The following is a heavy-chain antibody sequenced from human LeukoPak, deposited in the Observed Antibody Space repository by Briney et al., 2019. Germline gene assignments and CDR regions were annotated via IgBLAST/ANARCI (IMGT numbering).Heavy chain of an antibody. J-gene: IGHJ4*02. Sequence: DSVKGRFTISRDNSKNTLFLQMNSLRAEDTAVYYCARDEVYGSGSYYRVPFDYWGQGTLVTVSS. V-gene: IGHV3-30*07. D-gene: IGHD3-10*01. CDR3: ARDEVYGSGSYYRVPFDY.